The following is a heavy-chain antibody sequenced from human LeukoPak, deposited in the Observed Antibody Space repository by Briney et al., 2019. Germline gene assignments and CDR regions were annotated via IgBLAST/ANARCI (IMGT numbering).Heavy chain of an antibody. Sequence: SETLSLTCTVSGGSISSYYWSWIRQPPGKGLEWIGEINHSGSTNYNPSLKSRVTISVDTSKNQFSLKLSSVTAADTAVYYCARFPGRQLWFVGYMDVWGKGTTVTVSS. J-gene: IGHJ6*03. D-gene: IGHD5-18*01. CDR1: GGSISSYY. CDR2: INHSGST. V-gene: IGHV4-34*01. CDR3: ARFPGRQLWFVGYMDV.